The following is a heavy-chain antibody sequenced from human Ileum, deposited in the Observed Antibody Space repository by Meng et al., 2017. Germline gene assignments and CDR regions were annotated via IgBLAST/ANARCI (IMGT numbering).Heavy chain of an antibody. V-gene: IGHV3-23*01. J-gene: IGHJ4*03. CDR3: VRGLYSSGPFDF. CDR1: GFIFSDYA. CDR2: ISGSSGNI. Sequence: GGSLRLSCATSGFIFSDYAMNWIRQAPGKGLEWVSTISGSSGNIKHADSVKGRFTISRDKSKNTLYLQMNGLRANDTAVYYCVRGLYSSGPFDFWGQGTRVTVSS. D-gene: IGHD6-19*01.